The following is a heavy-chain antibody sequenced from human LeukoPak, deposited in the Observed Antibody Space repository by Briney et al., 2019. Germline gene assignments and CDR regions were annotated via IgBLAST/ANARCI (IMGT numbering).Heavy chain of an antibody. Sequence: ASVKVSCTASGFAFKKYGFSWVRQAPGQGPEWLGWISAYDGRTNYAQNPQGRLTLTTDTSTTTAYMELRSLTSDDTAVYYCARDPSNTVGRNIYFDYWGQGTLVTVSS. J-gene: IGHJ4*02. CDR1: GFAFKKYG. CDR3: ARDPSNTVGRNIYFDY. V-gene: IGHV1-18*01. CDR2: ISAYDGRT. D-gene: IGHD1-14*01.